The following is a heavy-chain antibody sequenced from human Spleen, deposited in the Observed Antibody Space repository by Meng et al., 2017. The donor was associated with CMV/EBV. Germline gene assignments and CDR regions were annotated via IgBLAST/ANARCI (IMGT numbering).Heavy chain of an antibody. CDR2: ISYDGSNK. Sequence: LSLTCAASGFTFSSYAMHWVRQAPGKGLEWVAVISYDGSNKYYADSVKGRFTISRDNSKNTLYLQMNSLRAEDTAVYYCARSGYTAMVRTYYYYGMDVWGQGTTVTVSS. CDR1: GFTFSSYA. J-gene: IGHJ6*02. D-gene: IGHD5-18*01. CDR3: ARSGYTAMVRTYYYYGMDV. V-gene: IGHV3-30-3*01.